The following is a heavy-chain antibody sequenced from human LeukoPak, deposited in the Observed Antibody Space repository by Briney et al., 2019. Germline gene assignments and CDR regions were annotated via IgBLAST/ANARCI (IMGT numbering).Heavy chain of an antibody. V-gene: IGHV3-43*02. CDR2: ISGDGGNT. CDR3: AKVQKVLLGYVTTFDY. Sequence: PGGSLRLSCVASGFTFDDYAMHWVRQAPGKGLEWVSRISGDGGNTYYTDSVRGRFTISRDNSKNSLYLQMNSLRPEDTALYYCAKVQKVLLGYVTTFDYWGQGTLVTVSS. D-gene: IGHD2-8*02. CDR1: GFTFDDYA. J-gene: IGHJ4*02.